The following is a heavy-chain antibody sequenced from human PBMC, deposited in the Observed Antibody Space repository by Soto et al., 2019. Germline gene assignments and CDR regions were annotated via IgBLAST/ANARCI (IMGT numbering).Heavy chain of an antibody. V-gene: IGHV1-46*01. J-gene: IGHJ4*02. D-gene: IGHD6-6*01. CDR3: ARASSRRYYLDY. Sequence: QVHLVQSGVEVKKPGASVKFSCKASGYTFTSYHMHWVRQTPGQGLEWMGMIDPSGGSTNYAQKFQVIVTMTRDTSTSTVHMDLSSLRSEDTALYYCARASSRRYYLDYWGQGILVTVSS. CDR1: GYTFTSYH. CDR2: IDPSGGST.